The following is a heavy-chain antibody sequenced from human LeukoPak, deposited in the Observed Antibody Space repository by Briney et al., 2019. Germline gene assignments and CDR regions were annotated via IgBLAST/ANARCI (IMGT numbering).Heavy chain of an antibody. J-gene: IGHJ4*02. Sequence: GSLRLSCAASGFTFSSYAMSWVRQAPGKGLEWIGYIYYSGSTNYNPSLKSRVTISVDTSKNQFSLKLSSVTAADTAVYYCARKRRAAAAPFDYWGQGTLVTVSS. V-gene: IGHV4-59*01. CDR3: ARKRRAAAAPFDY. CDR2: IYYSGST. CDR1: GFTFSSYA. D-gene: IGHD6-13*01.